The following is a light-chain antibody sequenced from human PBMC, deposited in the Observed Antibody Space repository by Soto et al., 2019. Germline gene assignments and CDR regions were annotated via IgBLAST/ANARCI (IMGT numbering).Light chain of an antibody. Sequence: QSALTQPASVSASPGQSITISCTGTSSDIGGYNYVSWYQQHPGKAPKVLIYDVSKRPSGISNRFSGSKSGNTAALTISGLLVDDEADYYCSSYRRGSTRVVFGGGTKLTVL. V-gene: IGLV2-14*03. CDR2: DVS. CDR1: SSDIGGYNY. CDR3: SSYRRGSTRVV. J-gene: IGLJ2*01.